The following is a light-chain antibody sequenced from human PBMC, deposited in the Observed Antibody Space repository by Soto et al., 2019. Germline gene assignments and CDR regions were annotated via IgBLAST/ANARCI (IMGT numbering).Light chain of an antibody. J-gene: IGKJ1*01. V-gene: IGKV3-20*01. CDR1: QSFNSNY. Sequence: IVLTHSPGTLSLSPVEIATLSCMAIQSFNSNYLAWHQQKPGQAPRLLIYGVSSRATGIPDRFSGSGSGTDFTLTISRLEPEDFAVYYCQQYGSSPTWTFGHGTKVDIK. CDR2: GVS. CDR3: QQYGSSPTWT.